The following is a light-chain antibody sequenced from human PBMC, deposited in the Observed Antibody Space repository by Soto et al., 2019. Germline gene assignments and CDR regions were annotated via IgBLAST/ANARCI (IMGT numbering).Light chain of an antibody. CDR2: GAS. CDR3: QHYGSSPL. V-gene: IGKV3-20*01. CDR1: QSVSSSY. Sequence: EIVLTQSPGTLSLSPGERATLSCRASQSVSSSYLAWYQQKPGQAPRLLIYGASSRATGIPERFSGSGCGTDFTLTISRLEPEDFAVYYCQHYGSSPLFGQGTRLEIK. J-gene: IGKJ5*01.